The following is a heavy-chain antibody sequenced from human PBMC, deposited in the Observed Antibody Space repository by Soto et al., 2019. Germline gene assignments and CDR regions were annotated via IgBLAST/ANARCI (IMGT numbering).Heavy chain of an antibody. CDR2: IHYSGTT. Sequence: SETLSLTCTVSGDSITTGDYYWSWTRQPPGKGLEWLGYIHYSGTTYYNPSLKSRVSISIDTSKNQFSLNLASVTAADTAVYYCARWKQSQGYSPYNWFGPWGQGSLVTVSS. J-gene: IGHJ5*02. CDR1: GDSITTGDYY. D-gene: IGHD2-21*01. CDR3: ARWKQSQGYSPYNWFGP. V-gene: IGHV4-30-4*01.